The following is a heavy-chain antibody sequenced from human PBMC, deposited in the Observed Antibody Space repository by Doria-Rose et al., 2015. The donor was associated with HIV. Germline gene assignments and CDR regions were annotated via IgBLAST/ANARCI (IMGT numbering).Heavy chain of an antibody. Sequence: QITLKESGPVLVKPTETLTLTCTVSGVSLSSPGMGVSWIRQHPGKALEWLANIFSDDARSYKTSLKSRLTISRGTSKSQVVLTMTDMDPVDTATYYCARIKSSRWYHKYYFDFWGQGTLVIVS. CDR3: ARIKSSRWYHKYYFDF. V-gene: IGHV2-26*01. D-gene: IGHD6-13*01. CDR2: IFSDDAR. J-gene: IGHJ4*02. CDR1: GVSLSSPGMG.